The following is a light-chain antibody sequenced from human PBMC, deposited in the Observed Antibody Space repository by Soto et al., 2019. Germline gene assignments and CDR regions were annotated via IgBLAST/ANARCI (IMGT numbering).Light chain of an antibody. CDR2: EVS. CDR3: SSFTGTSYV. J-gene: IGLJ1*01. CDR1: SSDVGAYDY. V-gene: IGLV2-14*03. Sequence: QSVLTQPASVSGSPGQSITISCTGTSSDVGAYDYVSWYQQHPDKAPKLMIYEVSNRPSGVSDRFSGSKSVNTATLTIFVLQAEDEADYYCSSFTGTSYVFGTGTKVTVL.